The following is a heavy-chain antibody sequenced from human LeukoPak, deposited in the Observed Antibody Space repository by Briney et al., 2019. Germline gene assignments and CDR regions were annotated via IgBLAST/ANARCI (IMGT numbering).Heavy chain of an antibody. CDR1: GYSFTSYL. CDR3: ARLEGYGSGSYLGY. D-gene: IGHD3-10*01. CDR2: IYRGDSDT. V-gene: IGHV5-51*03. Sequence: GESKDISCKGSGYSFTSYLIGWVRQMPGKGLEWMRIIYRGDSDTRYSQSFQGQPTISADKSINTACLQWSSLKASDTAMYYCARLEGYGSGSYLGYWGQGNPV. J-gene: IGHJ4*02.